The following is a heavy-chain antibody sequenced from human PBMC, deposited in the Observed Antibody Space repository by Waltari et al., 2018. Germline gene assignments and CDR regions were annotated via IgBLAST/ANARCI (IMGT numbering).Heavy chain of an antibody. CDR1: GGTFSSYA. Sequence: QVQLVQSGAEVKKPGSSVKVSCKASGGTFSSYAISWVRQAPGQGLEWMGGIIPSLGIANYAQKFQGRVTITADESTSTAYMELSSLRSEDTAVYYCARGYCSGGSCYGRRAFDIWGQGTMVTVSS. D-gene: IGHD2-15*01. V-gene: IGHV1-69*04. CDR2: IIPSLGIA. J-gene: IGHJ3*02. CDR3: ARGYCSGGSCYGRRAFDI.